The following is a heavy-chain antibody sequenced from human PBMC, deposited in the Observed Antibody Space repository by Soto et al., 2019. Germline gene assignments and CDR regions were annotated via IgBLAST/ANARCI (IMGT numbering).Heavy chain of an antibody. Sequence: SVKVSCKASGFTFTSSAVQWVRQARGQRLEWIGWIVVGSGNTNYAQKFQERVTITRDMSTSTDYMELSSLRSEDTAVYYCAADRPDWNDFQDWFDPWGQGTLVTVSS. D-gene: IGHD1-1*01. CDR1: GFTFTSSA. CDR3: AADRPDWNDFQDWFDP. J-gene: IGHJ5*02. CDR2: IVVGSGNT. V-gene: IGHV1-58*01.